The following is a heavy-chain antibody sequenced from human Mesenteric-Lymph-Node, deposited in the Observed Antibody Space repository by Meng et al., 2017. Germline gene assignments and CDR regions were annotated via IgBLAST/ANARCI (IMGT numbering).Heavy chain of an antibody. D-gene: IGHD5-12*01. J-gene: IGHJ4*02. CDR2: IQSITDGGTT. V-gene: IGHV3-15*01. Sequence: GGSLRLSCAASGFTFSNAWMSWVRQAPGKGLEWLGRIQSITDGGTTDYAAPVKGRFSISRDDSKNTMYLQMNSLKTEDTAVYYCTTYGYDNSGQGPFDYWGQGILVTVSS. CDR3: TTYGYDNSGQGPFDY. CDR1: GFTFSNAW.